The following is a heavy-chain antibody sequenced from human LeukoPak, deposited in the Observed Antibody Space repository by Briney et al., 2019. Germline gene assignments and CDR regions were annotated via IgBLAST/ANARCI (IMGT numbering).Heavy chain of an antibody. D-gene: IGHD2-2*01. Sequence: PGGSLRPSCAASGFTFSDYYMSWIRQAPGKGLEWVSYISSSGSTIYYADSVKGRFTISRDNAKNSLYLQMNSLRAEDTAVYYCARGYCSSTSCYVRDAFDIWGQGTMVTVSS. CDR3: ARGYCSSTSCYVRDAFDI. CDR2: ISSSGSTI. V-gene: IGHV3-11*04. CDR1: GFTFSDYY. J-gene: IGHJ3*02.